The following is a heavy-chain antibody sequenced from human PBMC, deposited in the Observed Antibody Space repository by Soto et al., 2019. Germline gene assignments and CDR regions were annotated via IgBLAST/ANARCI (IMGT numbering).Heavy chain of an antibody. D-gene: IGHD4-17*01. CDR1: GGSFSGYY. CDR2: INHSGST. Sequence: QVQLQQWGAGLLKPSETLSLTCAVYGGSFSGYYWSWIRQPPGKGLEWIGEINHSGSTNYNPSLKSRVTISVDTSQNQFSLKLSSVTAADTAGYYCARERATVTTGGDNWFDPWGQGTLVTVSS. J-gene: IGHJ5*02. V-gene: IGHV4-34*01. CDR3: ARERATVTTGGDNWFDP.